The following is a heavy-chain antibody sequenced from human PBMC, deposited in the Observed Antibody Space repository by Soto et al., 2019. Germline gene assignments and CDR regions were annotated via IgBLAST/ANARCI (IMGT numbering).Heavy chain of an antibody. V-gene: IGHV4-38-2*01. Sequence: SETRSITCVVSNFSISSCYYWGWIRQSPGKGLECIASIYRSGTTSYNPSLKSRVTISVDTSKNQFSLKLSSVTAADTAVYYCARSGDGGYSYGSSSYFDYWGQGTLVTVSS. J-gene: IGHJ4*02. D-gene: IGHD5-18*01. CDR3: ARSGDGGYSYGSSSYFDY. CDR2: IYRSGTT. CDR1: NFSISSCYY.